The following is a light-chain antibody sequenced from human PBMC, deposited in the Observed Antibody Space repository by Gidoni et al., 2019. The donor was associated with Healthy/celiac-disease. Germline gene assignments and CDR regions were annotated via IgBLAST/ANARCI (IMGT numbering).Light chain of an antibody. J-gene: IGKJ2*01. CDR2: DAS. CDR3: QQYDNLRSPMYT. Sequence: DIQMTQSPSSLSASVGDRVTITCQASQDISNYLNWYQQKPGKAPKLLIYDASNLETGVPSRFSGSGSGTDFTFTISSLQPEDIAIYYCQQYDNLRSPMYTFGQGTKLEIK. CDR1: QDISNY. V-gene: IGKV1-33*01.